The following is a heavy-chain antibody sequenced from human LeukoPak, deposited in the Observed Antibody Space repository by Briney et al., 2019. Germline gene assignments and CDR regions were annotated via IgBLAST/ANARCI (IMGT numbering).Heavy chain of an antibody. Sequence: GASVKVSCKASVVTFIRYAVRWVRQAPGQGLEWMGGIIPIFGTANYAQKFQGRVTITTDESTTTVCMQLCSLRSEDTAVYCCARPILGATIDAFDIWGQGTMATVSS. J-gene: IGHJ3*02. D-gene: IGHD1-26*01. CDR3: ARPILGATIDAFDI. CDR1: VVTFIRYA. V-gene: IGHV1-69*05. CDR2: IIPIFGTA.